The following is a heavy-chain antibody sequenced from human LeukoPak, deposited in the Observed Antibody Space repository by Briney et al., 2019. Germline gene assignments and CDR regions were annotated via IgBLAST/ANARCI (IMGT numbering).Heavy chain of an antibody. J-gene: IGHJ4*02. CDR3: ARSTTKKTSPFDY. D-gene: IGHD2/OR15-2a*01. CDR1: GISISSYY. Sequence: SGTLSLICTVSGISISSYYWSWIRQPPGKGLEWIGYIYYSGSTNYNPSLKSRVTISVDTSKNQFSLKLSSVTAADTAVYYCARSTTKKTSPFDYWGQGTLVTVSS. CDR2: IYYSGST. V-gene: IGHV4-59*01.